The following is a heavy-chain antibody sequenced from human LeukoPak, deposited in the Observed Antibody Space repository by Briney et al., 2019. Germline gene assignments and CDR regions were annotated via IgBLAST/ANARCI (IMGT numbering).Heavy chain of an antibody. D-gene: IGHD3-22*01. V-gene: IGHV3-23*01. CDR1: GFTFSSYA. CDR3: AKDLAAYDSSGYLPDY. J-gene: IGHJ4*02. CDR2: ISGTGSRT. Sequence: GGSLRLSCAASGFTFSSYAMGWVRQAPGKGLEWVSAISGTGSRTYYADSVKGRFTISRDSSKNTLYLQMNSLRAEDTAVHYCAKDLAAYDSSGYLPDYWGQGTLVTVSS.